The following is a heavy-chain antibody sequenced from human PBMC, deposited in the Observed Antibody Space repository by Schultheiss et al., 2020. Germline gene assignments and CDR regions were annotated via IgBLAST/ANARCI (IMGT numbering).Heavy chain of an antibody. CDR2: IYHSGST. D-gene: IGHD6-19*01. V-gene: IGHV4-30-2*01. CDR3: ARGLSVAGFDY. Sequence: SQTLSLTCAVSGGSISSGDDSWSWIRQPPGKGLEWIGYIYHSGSTNYNPSLKSRVTISVDKSKNQFPLKLSSVTAADTAVYYCARGLSVAGFDYWGQGTLVTVSS. J-gene: IGHJ4*02. CDR1: GGSISSGDDS.